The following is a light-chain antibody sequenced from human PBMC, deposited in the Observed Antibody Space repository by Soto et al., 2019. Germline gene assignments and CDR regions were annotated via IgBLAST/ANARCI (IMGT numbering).Light chain of an antibody. V-gene: IGKV3-15*01. CDR2: DAX. CDR3: QQYKNWPPRT. CDR1: QSVVMK. Sequence: IVMTQSPAPLALSPGERATLCXRASQSVVMKFSWYQQKAGQXTRLLXXDAXTRATGVPARFSGSGSGTEFTLTINSLQSEDFAVYYCQQYKNWPPRTFGQGTRLEIK. J-gene: IGKJ5*01.